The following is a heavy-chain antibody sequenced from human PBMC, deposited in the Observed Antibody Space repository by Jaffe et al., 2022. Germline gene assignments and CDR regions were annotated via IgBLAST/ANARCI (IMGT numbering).Heavy chain of an antibody. Sequence: QVQLQESGPGLVKPSETLSLTCTVSGGSISSYYWSWIRQPPGKGLEWIGYIYYSGSTNYNPSLKSRVTISVDTSKNQFSLKLSSVTAADTAVYYCARDLGYCSSTSCINWFDPWGQGTLVTVSS. J-gene: IGHJ5*02. V-gene: IGHV4-59*01. CDR3: ARDLGYCSSTSCINWFDP. CDR2: IYYSGST. CDR1: GGSISSYY. D-gene: IGHD2-2*01.